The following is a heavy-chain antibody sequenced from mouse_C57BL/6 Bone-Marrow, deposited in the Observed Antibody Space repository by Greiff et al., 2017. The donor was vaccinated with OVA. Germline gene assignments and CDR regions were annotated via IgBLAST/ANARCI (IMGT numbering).Heavy chain of an antibody. J-gene: IGHJ4*01. Sequence: VQLQESGAELVRPGASVTLSCKASGYTFTDYEMHWVKQTPVHGLEWIGAIDPETGGTAYNQKFKGKAILTADKSSSTAYMELRSLTSEDSAVYYCTTITTVVAPYYAMDYWGQGTSVTVSS. CDR2: IDPETGGT. D-gene: IGHD1-1*01. V-gene: IGHV1-15*01. CDR1: GYTFTDYE. CDR3: TTITTVVAPYYAMDY.